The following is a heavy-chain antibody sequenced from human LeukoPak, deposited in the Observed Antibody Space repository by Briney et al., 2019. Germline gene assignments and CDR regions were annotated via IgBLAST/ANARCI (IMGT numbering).Heavy chain of an antibody. D-gene: IGHD6-19*01. V-gene: IGHV4-59*08. CDR3: ARGIAVAGSPPFEDY. Sequence: PSETLSLTCTVSGGSISSYYWSWIRQPPGKGLEWIGYIYNSGSTKYNPSLKSRVTISVDTSKNQISLKLSSVTAADTAVYYCARGIAVAGSPPFEDYWGQGTLVTVSS. CDR1: GGSISSYY. CDR2: IYNSGST. J-gene: IGHJ4*02.